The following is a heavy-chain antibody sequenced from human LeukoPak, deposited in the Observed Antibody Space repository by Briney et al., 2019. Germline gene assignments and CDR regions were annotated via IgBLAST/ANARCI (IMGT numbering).Heavy chain of an antibody. J-gene: IGHJ4*02. Sequence: GGSLRLSCAASGFTFSSYGMHWVRQAPGKGLEWVAVIWYDGSNKYYADSVKGRFTISRDNSKNTLYLQMNSLRAEDTAVHYCARGLLQRPIDYWGQGTLVTVSS. V-gene: IGHV3-33*01. CDR2: IWYDGSNK. CDR3: ARGLLQRPIDY. D-gene: IGHD3-22*01. CDR1: GFTFSSYG.